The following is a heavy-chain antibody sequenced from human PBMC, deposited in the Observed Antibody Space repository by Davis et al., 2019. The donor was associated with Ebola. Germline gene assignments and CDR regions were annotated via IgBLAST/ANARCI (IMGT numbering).Heavy chain of an antibody. V-gene: IGHV4-39*01. CDR1: GGSIISSSSY. CDR2: IYYSGIT. D-gene: IGHD3-3*01. CDR3: ARQGWSGISLRHWLDP. Sequence: SETLSLTCTVSGGSIISSSSYWGWIRQPPRKGLEWIGSIYYSGITYYNSSLKSRVTISVDTSKNQFSLKLRSVTAADTAVYYCARQGWSGISLRHWLDPWGRGTLVTVSS. J-gene: IGHJ5*02.